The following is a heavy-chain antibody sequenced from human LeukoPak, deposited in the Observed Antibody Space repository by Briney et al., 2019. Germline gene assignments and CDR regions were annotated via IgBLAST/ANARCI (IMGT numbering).Heavy chain of an antibody. V-gene: IGHV3-7*01. D-gene: IGHD3-10*01. J-gene: IGHJ5*02. CDR3: ARDRPTYGPGALVS. CDR1: GFTFSSYS. CDR2: IKQDGSEQ. Sequence: PGGSLRLSCAASGFTFSSYSMNWVRQAPGKGLEWVANIKQDGSEQYYVDSVKGRFTISRDNAKNSLYLQMNSLRAEDTAVYYCARDRPTYGPGALVSWGQGTLVTVSS.